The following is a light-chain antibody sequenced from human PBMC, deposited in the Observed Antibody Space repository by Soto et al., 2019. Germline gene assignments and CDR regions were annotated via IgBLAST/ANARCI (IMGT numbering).Light chain of an antibody. CDR2: NVS. J-gene: IGLJ2*01. CDR1: SNDVGNY. Sequence: HSALTQPASVSGSPGQSITISCTGTSNDVGNYVSWYQQHPGKVPNLIIYNVSRRPSGVSNRFSGSKSGNTASLTISGLQADDEADYYCTTYTTTSLYVFGAGTKLTVL. CDR3: TTYTTTSLYV. V-gene: IGLV2-14*03.